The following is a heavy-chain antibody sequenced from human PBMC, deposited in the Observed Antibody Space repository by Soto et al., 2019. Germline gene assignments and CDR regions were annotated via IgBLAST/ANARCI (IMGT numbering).Heavy chain of an antibody. CDR2: INPNGGVT. D-gene: IGHD1-26*01. CDR3: AGESVGATATLDYYFFYMEV. CDR1: GDSFNDYY. Sequence: QVQLVQSGAEVRKPGASVTVSCRSSGDSFNDYYIHWVRQAPGQGFEWMGWINPNGGVTKYAQKFQGWVSMTRDTSIRTVYMQLSRLRSDDTAVYYWAGESVGATATLDYYFFYMEVWGTGTTVTVSS. V-gene: IGHV1-2*04. J-gene: IGHJ6*03.